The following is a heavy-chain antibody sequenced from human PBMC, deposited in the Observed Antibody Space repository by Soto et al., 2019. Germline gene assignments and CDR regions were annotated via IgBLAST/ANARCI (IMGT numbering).Heavy chain of an antibody. J-gene: IGHJ6*02. CDR1: GYTFTGYY. CDR2: INPNSGGT. V-gene: IGHV1-2*04. Sequence: ASVKVSCKASGYTFTGYYLHWVRPAPGQGLEGMGWINPNSGGTNYAQKFQGWVTMTRDTSSSTAYMELSRLRSDDTAVYYCARDHHYDCWSGYYTSPGYYGMGVWGQGTTVTVSS. D-gene: IGHD3-3*01. CDR3: ARDHHYDCWSGYYTSPGYYGMGV.